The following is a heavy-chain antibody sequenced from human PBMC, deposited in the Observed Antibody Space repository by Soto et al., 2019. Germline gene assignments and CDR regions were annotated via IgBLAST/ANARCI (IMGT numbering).Heavy chain of an antibody. CDR1: GGSFSGYY. CDR3: ARIGGNFDY. Sequence: SETLSLTCAVYGGSFSGYYWSWIRQPPGKGLEWIGEINHSGSTNYNPSLKSRVTISVDTAKNQFSLKLSSVTAADTAVYYCARIGGNFDYWGQGTLVTVSS. D-gene: IGHD2-15*01. V-gene: IGHV4-34*01. J-gene: IGHJ4*02. CDR2: INHSGST.